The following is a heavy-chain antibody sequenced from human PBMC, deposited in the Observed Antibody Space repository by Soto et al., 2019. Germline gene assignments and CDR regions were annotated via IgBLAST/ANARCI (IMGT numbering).Heavy chain of an antibody. D-gene: IGHD6-13*01. Sequence: ASVKVSCKASGYTFTSYGISWVRQAPGQGLEWMGWISAYNGNTNYAQKLQGRVTMTTDTSTSTAYMELRSLRSDDTAVYYCARVAPPGYSSSYYYYMDVWGKGTTVTVSS. CDR1: GYTFTSYG. J-gene: IGHJ6*03. V-gene: IGHV1-18*01. CDR2: ISAYNGNT. CDR3: ARVAPPGYSSSYYYYMDV.